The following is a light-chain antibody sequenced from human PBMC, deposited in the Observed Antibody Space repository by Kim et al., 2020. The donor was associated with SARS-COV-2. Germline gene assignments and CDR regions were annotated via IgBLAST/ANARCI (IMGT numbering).Light chain of an antibody. CDR3: QVGDSKV. CDR2: QDN. J-gene: IGLJ2*01. CDR1: KLGERC. V-gene: IGLV3-1*01. Sequence: SYELTQPPSVSVTPGQTASITCSGDKLGERCVCWYQQKPGQAPVLVICQDNERPSGIPERFSGSNSGNTATLTISGNEAIDEADYWCQVGDSKVFGGGTQRTVL.